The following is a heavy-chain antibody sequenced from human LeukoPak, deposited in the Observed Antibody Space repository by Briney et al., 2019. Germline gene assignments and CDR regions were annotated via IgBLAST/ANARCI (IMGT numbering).Heavy chain of an antibody. Sequence: SETLSLTCTVSGGSISSSSYYWSWIRQPPGKGLEWIGSIYYSGSTYYNPSLKSRVTISVDTSKNQFSLKLSSVTAADTAVYYCARRPRSFSGSYFDYWGQGTLVTVSS. CDR3: ARRPRSFSGSYFDY. J-gene: IGHJ4*02. V-gene: IGHV4-39*01. D-gene: IGHD3-10*01. CDR2: IYYSGST. CDR1: GGSISSSSYY.